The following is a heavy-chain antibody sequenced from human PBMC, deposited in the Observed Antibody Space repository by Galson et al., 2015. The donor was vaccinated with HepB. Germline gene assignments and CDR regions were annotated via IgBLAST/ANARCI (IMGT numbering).Heavy chain of an antibody. V-gene: IGHV3-43*01. CDR2: ISWDGGST. Sequence: SLRLSCAASGFTFDDYTMHWVRQAPGKGLEWVSLISWDGGSTYYADSVKGRFTISRDNSKNSLYLQMNSLRTEDTALYYCAKDNSRYSSGWYIGDAFDIWGQGTMVTVSS. J-gene: IGHJ3*02. D-gene: IGHD6-19*01. CDR1: GFTFDDYT. CDR3: AKDNSRYSSGWYIGDAFDI.